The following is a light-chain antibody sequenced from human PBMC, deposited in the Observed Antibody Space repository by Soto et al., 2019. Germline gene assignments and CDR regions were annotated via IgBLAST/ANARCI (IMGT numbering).Light chain of an antibody. Sequence: DIVMTQSPDSLAVSLGERATINCKSSQSVLYSSVNKNYLAWYQQKPGQPPKLLIYWASTREPGVPDRFSASGSGTDFTLTISSLQAEDVAVYYCQQHYTTPYTFGQGPKLEIK. CDR3: QQHYTTPYT. CDR1: QSVLYSSVNKNY. J-gene: IGKJ2*01. V-gene: IGKV4-1*01. CDR2: WAS.